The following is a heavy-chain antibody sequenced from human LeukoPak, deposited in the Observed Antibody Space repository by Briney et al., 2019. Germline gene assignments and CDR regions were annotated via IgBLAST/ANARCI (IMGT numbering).Heavy chain of an antibody. J-gene: IGHJ3*02. D-gene: IGHD1-26*01. V-gene: IGHV3-11*06. Sequence: GGSLRLSCAASGFTFSDYCMSWIRQAPGKGLEWVSYIGISSSYTNYADSVKGRFTISRDDAKNSLYLQMNSLRAEDTAVYYCARGSSGSFWQAVDIWGQGTMVTVSS. CDR2: IGISSSYT. CDR3: ARGSSGSFWQAVDI. CDR1: GFTFSDYC.